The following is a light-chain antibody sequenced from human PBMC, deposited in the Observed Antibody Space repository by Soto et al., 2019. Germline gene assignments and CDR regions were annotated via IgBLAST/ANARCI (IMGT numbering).Light chain of an antibody. CDR2: AAS. Sequence: EIVLTQSPGTLSLSPGERATLSWRASQTVSSNYLAWYQQKPGQAPRLLIYAASTRATGIPDRFSGSGSGTDFTLSISRLEPEDFAVYYCQLYGTSPKPFGQGTKVDI. V-gene: IGKV3-20*01. CDR1: QTVSSNY. CDR3: QLYGTSPKP. J-gene: IGKJ1*01.